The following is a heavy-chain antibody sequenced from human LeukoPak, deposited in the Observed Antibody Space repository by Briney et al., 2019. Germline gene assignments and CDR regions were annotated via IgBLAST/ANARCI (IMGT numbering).Heavy chain of an antibody. CDR2: IYPRDSDT. D-gene: IGHD6-13*01. J-gene: IGHJ4*02. CDR1: GYSFTTTTYW. CDR3: ARQVEGYSSSWFV. Sequence: GESLKISCQASGYSFTTTTYWIGWVRQMPGKGLEWMGIIYPRDSDTRYSPSFQGQVTISADKYINTAYLQWSSLKASDTAMYYCARQVEGYSSSWFVWGQGTLVTVPS. V-gene: IGHV5-51*01.